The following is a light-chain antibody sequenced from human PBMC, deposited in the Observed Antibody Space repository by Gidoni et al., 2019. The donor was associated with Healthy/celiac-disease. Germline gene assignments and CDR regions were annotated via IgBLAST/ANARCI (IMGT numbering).Light chain of an antibody. CDR3: QQYNNWPPYT. CDR1: QSVSSN. CDR2: GAS. Sequence: EIVMTQPPATLSVSPGERATLSCRASQSVSSNLAWYQQKPGKAPRLLIYGASTRATGIPARFSGSGAGTEFTITISSLQSEDFAVYYCQQYNNWPPYTFGQGTKLEIK. V-gene: IGKV3-15*01. J-gene: IGKJ2*01.